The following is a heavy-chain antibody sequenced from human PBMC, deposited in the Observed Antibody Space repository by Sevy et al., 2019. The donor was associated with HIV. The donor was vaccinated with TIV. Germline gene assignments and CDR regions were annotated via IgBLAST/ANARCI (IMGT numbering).Heavy chain of an antibody. V-gene: IGHV3-53*01. D-gene: IGHD6-13*01. CDR2: IYSGGST. Sequence: GGSLRLSCAASGFIVTSNYMSWVRQAPGKGLEWVSVIYSGGSTYYAGSVKGRFTISRDNSKNTLYLQMNSLRAEDTAVYYCARDDGSRGIDYWGQGPLVTVSS. CDR1: GFIVTSNY. J-gene: IGHJ4*02. CDR3: ARDDGSRGIDY.